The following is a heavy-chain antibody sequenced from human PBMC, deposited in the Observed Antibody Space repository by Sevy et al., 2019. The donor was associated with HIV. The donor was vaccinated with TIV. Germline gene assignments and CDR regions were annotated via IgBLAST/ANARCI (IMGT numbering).Heavy chain of an antibody. CDR2: IYPSDSDT. V-gene: IGHV5-51*01. D-gene: IGHD3-10*01. J-gene: IGHJ3*02. CDR3: ASPVSYGSWSYDAVDI. CDR1: GYRFTSYW. Sequence: GESLKISCKGSGYRFTSYWIAWVRQMPGKGLEWMGIIYPSDSDTTYSPSFQGQVTISVDKSISTAYLQWSSLKASDTAMYYCASPVSYGSWSYDAVDIWGQGTMVTVSS.